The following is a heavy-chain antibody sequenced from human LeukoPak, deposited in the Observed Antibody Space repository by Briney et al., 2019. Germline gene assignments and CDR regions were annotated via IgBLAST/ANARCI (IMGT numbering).Heavy chain of an antibody. V-gene: IGHV3-21*01. Sequence: GGSLILSCSASGFTFSRHHMTWVRQAPGKGLEWVSSISATSTFIEDADSVKGRFTISRDNAKNSVYLQMDSLKDEDTAVYYCATIPTGGLVTAGVIDVWGQGTTVTVSS. CDR2: ISATSTFI. CDR3: ATIPTGGLVTAGVIDV. CDR1: GFTFSRHH. D-gene: IGHD2-21*01. J-gene: IGHJ6*02.